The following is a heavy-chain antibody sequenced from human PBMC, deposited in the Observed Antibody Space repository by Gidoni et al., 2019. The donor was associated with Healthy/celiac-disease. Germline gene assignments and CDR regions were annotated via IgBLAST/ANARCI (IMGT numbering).Heavy chain of an antibody. V-gene: IGHV3-43D*03. J-gene: IGHJ6*02. CDR3: AKGRRDGYRGYYYYGMDV. Sequence: EVQLVESGGVVVQPGGSLRLSCAASGFTFDAYAMHWVRQAPGKGLEWVSLISWDGGSTYYADSVKGRFTISRDNSKNSLYLQMNSLRAEDTALYYCAKGRRDGYRGYYYYGMDVWGQGTTVTVSS. D-gene: IGHD5-12*01. CDR2: ISWDGGST. CDR1: GFTFDAYA.